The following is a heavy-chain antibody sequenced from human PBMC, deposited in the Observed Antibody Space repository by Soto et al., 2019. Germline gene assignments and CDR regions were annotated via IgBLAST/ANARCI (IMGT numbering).Heavy chain of an antibody. CDR3: ATKRGGFYYGMDV. CDR2: ISSSGTMI. CDR1: GFTFSDYY. Sequence: GGSLRLSCAASGFTFSDYYMNWIRQAPGKGLEWVSYISSSGTMIYYADSVKGRFTISRDNAKNSLSLQMNSLRAGDTAVYYCATKRGGFYYGMDVWGQGTRSPSP. J-gene: IGHJ6*02. D-gene: IGHD3-16*01. V-gene: IGHV3-11*01.